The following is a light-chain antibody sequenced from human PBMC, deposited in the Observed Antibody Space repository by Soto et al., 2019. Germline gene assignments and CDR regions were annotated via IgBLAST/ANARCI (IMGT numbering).Light chain of an antibody. Sequence: GDRVTITCRPSQTISSWLAWYQQKPGRAPNLLIYDASSLESGVPSRFSGSGSGTEFTLTISSLQPDDFATYYCQQYSSYPWTFGQGTKVDIK. CDR3: QQYSSYPWT. CDR1: QTISSW. CDR2: DAS. J-gene: IGKJ1*01. V-gene: IGKV1-5*01.